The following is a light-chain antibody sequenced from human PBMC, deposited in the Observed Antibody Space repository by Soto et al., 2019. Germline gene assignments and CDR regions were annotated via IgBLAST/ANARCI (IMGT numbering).Light chain of an antibody. V-gene: IGKV4-1*01. CDR1: QSVLYSSNNKNY. CDR3: QQYYSTRT. CDR2: WAS. Sequence: DIVMTQSPDSLAVSLGERATINCKSSQSVLYSSNNKNYLAWYQQKPGQPPKLLIYWASTRESGVPDRFSGSASGTDFTLTISSLQAEDVAVYYCQQYYSTRTFGQGTKLDIK. J-gene: IGKJ1*01.